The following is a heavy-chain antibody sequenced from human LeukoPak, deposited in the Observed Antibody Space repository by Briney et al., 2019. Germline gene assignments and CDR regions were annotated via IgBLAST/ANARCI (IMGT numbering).Heavy chain of an antibody. CDR3: ARDHTTLTGHIQYFDP. J-gene: IGHJ5*02. CDR2: IYHSGGST. D-gene: IGHD1-20*01. CDR1: NYPISGNHY. Sequence: SETLSLTCTVSNYPISGNHYWGWIRQPPGKGLEWIGSIYHSGGSTFYNPSLESRITMSVDTSKNQFSLKLNSVTAADTAVYYCARDHTTLTGHIQYFDPWGQGTLVTVSS. V-gene: IGHV4-38-2*02.